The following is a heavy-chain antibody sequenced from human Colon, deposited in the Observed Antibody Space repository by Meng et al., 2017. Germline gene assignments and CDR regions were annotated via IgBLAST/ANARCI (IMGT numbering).Heavy chain of an antibody. D-gene: IGHD3-3*01. J-gene: IGHJ4*02. Sequence: QVQLQESGPGLVKPSGTLSLTFDVACGPIDSNEWWRWVRQPPGKGLEWHAEIFHSVRTNYTSSLKGRATIPVDRSKTQFSLKLNSVTAADTAVDYCAAIFGLGPGYWGQGTLVTVSS. CDR1: CGPIDSNEW. CDR3: AAIFGLGPGY. V-gene: IGHV4-4*02. CDR2: IFHSVRT.